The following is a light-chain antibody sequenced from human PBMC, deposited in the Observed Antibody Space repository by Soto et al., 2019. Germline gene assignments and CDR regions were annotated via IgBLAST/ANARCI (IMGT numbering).Light chain of an antibody. CDR2: SNN. V-gene: IGLV1-47*02. J-gene: IGLJ2*01. Sequence: QSALTQPPSSSGTPGQKVFISCSGSISNIGGTNYAYWYQQLPGAAPKLLMHSNNLRPSGVPERISGSKFGTAASLAISGLRSEDEAVYYCASWDDRLGAVIFGGGTKVTVL. CDR3: ASWDDRLGAVI. CDR1: ISNIGGTNY.